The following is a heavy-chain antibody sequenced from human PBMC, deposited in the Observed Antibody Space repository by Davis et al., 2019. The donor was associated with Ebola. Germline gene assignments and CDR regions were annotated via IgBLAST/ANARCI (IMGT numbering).Heavy chain of an antibody. V-gene: IGHV3-30*03. D-gene: IGHD3-3*01. CDR3: ARDGGVYDFWSGPGGYFDY. Sequence: GESLKISCAASGFTFSSYGMHWVRQAPGKGLEWVAVISYDGTNKYYADSVKGRFTISRDNSKNTLFLQMNSLRAEDTAVYYCARDGGVYDFWSGPGGYFDYWGQGTLVTVSS. CDR2: ISYDGTNK. J-gene: IGHJ4*02. CDR1: GFTFSSYG.